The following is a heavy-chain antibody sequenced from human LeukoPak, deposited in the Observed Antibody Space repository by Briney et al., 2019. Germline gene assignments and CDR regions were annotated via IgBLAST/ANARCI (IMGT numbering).Heavy chain of an antibody. CDR1: GGSISRGSYF. J-gene: IGHJ4*02. D-gene: IGHD2-21*01. CDR3: ARGGIPDY. CDR2: FYTSGTP. V-gene: IGHV4-61*02. Sequence: PSQTLSLTCTVSGGSISRGSYFWSWIRQPAGKGLEWIRRFYTSGTPNYNPSLKSRVTISVDTSRNQFSLKLSSVTAADTAVYYCARGGIPDYWGQGILVTVSS.